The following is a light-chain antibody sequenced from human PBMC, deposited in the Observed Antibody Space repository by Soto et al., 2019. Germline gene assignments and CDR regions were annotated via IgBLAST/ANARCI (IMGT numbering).Light chain of an antibody. Sequence: EIVMKQSPATLSVSPGERATLSCRASQSVSSNLAWYQQKPGQAPRLLIYGASTRATGIPARFSGSGSGTEFTLTISSLQSEDFAVYYCQQYNNWPPNTFGGGTKVEIK. CDR1: QSVSSN. J-gene: IGKJ4*01. V-gene: IGKV3-15*01. CDR3: QQYNNWPPNT. CDR2: GAS.